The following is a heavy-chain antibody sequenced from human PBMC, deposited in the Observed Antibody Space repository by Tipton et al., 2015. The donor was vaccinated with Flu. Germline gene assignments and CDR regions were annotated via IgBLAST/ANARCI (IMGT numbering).Heavy chain of an antibody. CDR3: ARGGYPLAGLPHINYYYYYGMDV. CDR1: GFTFSSYE. Sequence: SLRLSCAASGFTFSSYEMNWVRQAPGKGLEWVSYISSSGSTIYYADSVKGRFTISRDNAKNSLYLQMNSLRAEDTAVYYCARGGYPLAGLPHINYYYYYGMDVWGQGTTVTVSS. CDR2: ISSSGSTI. J-gene: IGHJ6*02. D-gene: IGHD3-3*02. V-gene: IGHV3-48*03.